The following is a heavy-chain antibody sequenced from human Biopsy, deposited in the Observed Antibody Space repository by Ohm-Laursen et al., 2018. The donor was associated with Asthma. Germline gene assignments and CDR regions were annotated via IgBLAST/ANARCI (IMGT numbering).Heavy chain of an antibody. Sequence: SLRLSCTASGFVFRSHDIHWVRQAPGKGLEWVAVISYDGGNKFYGDSVKGRFTLSRDNSRNTLYLQMNSLRVEDTAIYYCARTHERWTSIQDDALDIWGQGTMVIVSS. CDR1: GFVFRSHD. D-gene: IGHD4-23*01. CDR3: ARTHERWTSIQDDALDI. CDR2: ISYDGGNK. V-gene: IGHV3-30*03. J-gene: IGHJ3*02.